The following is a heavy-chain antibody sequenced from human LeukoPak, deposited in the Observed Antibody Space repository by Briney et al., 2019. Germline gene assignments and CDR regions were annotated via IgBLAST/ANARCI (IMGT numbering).Heavy chain of an antibody. CDR1: GLTFSSSW. V-gene: IGHV3-7*01. Sequence: GGSLRLSCAVSGLTFSSSWMDWVRQAPGEGLEWVASINPDGNKKYSADSVKGRFTISRDNAENSLYLQMNSLRVEDTAVYYCARDKAAAAPFDYWGQGTLVTVSS. D-gene: IGHD6-13*01. CDR2: INPDGNKK. J-gene: IGHJ4*02. CDR3: ARDKAAAAPFDY.